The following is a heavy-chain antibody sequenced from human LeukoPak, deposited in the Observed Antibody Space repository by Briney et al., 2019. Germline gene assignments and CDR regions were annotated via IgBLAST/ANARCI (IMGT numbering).Heavy chain of an antibody. CDR2: IYPGDSDT. Sequence: GESLKISCKGSGYSFTSYWIGWVRQMPGKGLGWMGIIYPGDSDTRYSPSFQGQVTISADKSISTAYLQWSSLKASDTAMYYCARSRDIVAVPAARAGSPGMDVWGKGTTVTVSS. CDR1: GYSFTSYW. V-gene: IGHV5-51*01. D-gene: IGHD2-2*01. J-gene: IGHJ6*03. CDR3: ARSRDIVAVPAARAGSPGMDV.